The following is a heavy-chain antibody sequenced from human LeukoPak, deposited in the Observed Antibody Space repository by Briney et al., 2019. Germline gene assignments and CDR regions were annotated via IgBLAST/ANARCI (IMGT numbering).Heavy chain of an antibody. CDR2: IDPDGNT. CDR1: GFTLSNSW. J-gene: IGHJ4*02. V-gene: IGHV3-74*01. Sequence: PGGSLRLSCAASGFTLSNSWMHWVRHAPGKGLVWVSRIDPDGNTDYADSVKGRFTISRDNGKNTLYLQMNSLRAEDTAVYRCARDVRGPHDFWGQGTLVTVSS. D-gene: IGHD2/OR15-2a*01. CDR3: ARDVRGPHDF.